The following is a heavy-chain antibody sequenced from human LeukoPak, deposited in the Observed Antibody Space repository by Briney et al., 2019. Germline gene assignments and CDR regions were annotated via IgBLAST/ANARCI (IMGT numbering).Heavy chain of an antibody. J-gene: IGHJ4*02. D-gene: IGHD3-10*01. Sequence: PSETLSLTCAVSGGSISSGTYSWSRIRQPPGKGLEWIGYVYHNGNLYYNPSLKSRVTISVDRSKNQFSLNLKFVTAADTAVYYCAREGEPYGFDYWGQGALVTVSS. CDR3: AREGEPYGFDY. CDR1: GGSISSGTYS. CDR2: VYHNGNL. V-gene: IGHV4-30-2*01.